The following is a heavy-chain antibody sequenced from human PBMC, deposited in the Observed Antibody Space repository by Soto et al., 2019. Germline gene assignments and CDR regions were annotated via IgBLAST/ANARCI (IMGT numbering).Heavy chain of an antibody. CDR2: IYYSAST. Sequence: SETLSLTCTVFGGSISSYYWSWIRQPPGKGLEWIGYIYYSASTNYSPSLKSRVTISVDTSKNQFSLKLSSVTAADTAVYYCARVNSRVYYFDYWGQGTLVTVSS. CDR1: GGSISSYY. D-gene: IGHD1-20*01. J-gene: IGHJ4*02. CDR3: ARVNSRVYYFDY. V-gene: IGHV4-59*01.